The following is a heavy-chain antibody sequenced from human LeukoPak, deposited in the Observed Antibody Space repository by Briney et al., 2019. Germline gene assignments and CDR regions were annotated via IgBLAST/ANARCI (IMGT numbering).Heavy chain of an antibody. J-gene: IGHJ1*01. Sequence: ASVKVSCKASGYTFTSYGISWVRQAPGQGLEWMGWISAYNGNTNYAQKLQGRVTMTTDTSTSTAYMELRSLRSDDTAVYYCARATLGYCSSTSCPEYFQHWGQGTLLTVSS. CDR1: GYTFTSYG. V-gene: IGHV1-18*01. CDR3: ARATLGYCSSTSCPEYFQH. D-gene: IGHD2-2*01. CDR2: ISAYNGNT.